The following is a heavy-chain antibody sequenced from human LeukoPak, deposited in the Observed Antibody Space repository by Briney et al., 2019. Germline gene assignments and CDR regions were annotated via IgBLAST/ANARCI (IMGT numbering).Heavy chain of an antibody. CDR2: IYYSGST. D-gene: IGHD4-23*01. V-gene: IGHV4-31*03. Sequence: SETLSLTCTVSGGSITTGGYYWSWIRQHPGKGLEWIGYIYYSGSTPYNPSLKSRVTISVDTSKNQFSLKLSSVTAADTAVYYCARTAIRWYYYYMDVWGKGTTVTVSS. J-gene: IGHJ6*03. CDR1: GGSITTGGYY. CDR3: ARTAIRWYYYYMDV.